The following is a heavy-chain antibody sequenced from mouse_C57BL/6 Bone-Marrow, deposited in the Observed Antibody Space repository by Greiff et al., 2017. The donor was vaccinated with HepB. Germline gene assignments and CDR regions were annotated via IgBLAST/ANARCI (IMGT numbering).Heavy chain of an antibody. CDR2: IYPGDGDT. V-gene: IGHV1-80*01. CDR3: ARERRSLYWYFDV. CDR1: GYAFSSYW. D-gene: IGHD6-2*01. J-gene: IGHJ1*03. Sequence: LVESGAELVKPGASVKISCKASGYAFSSYWMNWVKQRPGKGLEWIGQIYPGDGDTNYNGKFKGKATLTADKSSSTAYMQLSSLTSEDSAVYFCARERRSLYWYFDVWGTGTTVTVSS.